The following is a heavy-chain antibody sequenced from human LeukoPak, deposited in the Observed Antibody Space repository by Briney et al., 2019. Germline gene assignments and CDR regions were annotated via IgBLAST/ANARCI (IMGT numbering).Heavy chain of an antibody. CDR2: ISSSNNYI. D-gene: IGHD3-22*01. CDR1: GFTFSSYS. J-gene: IGHJ6*03. V-gene: IGHV3-21*04. CDR3: LTRSLVVVTGNYYMDV. Sequence: PGGSLRLSCAASGFTFSSYSMNWVRQAPGKGLEWVSSISSSNNYIYYADSVKGRFTISRDNAKNSLYLQMNSLRAEDTAVYYCLTRSLVVVTGNYYMDVWGKGTTVTVSS.